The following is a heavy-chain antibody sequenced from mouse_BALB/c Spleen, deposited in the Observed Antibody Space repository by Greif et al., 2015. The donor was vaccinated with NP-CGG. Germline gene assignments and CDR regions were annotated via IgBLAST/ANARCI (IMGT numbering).Heavy chain of an antibody. CDR2: IYPGSGNT. Sequence: LMESGPELVKPGALVKISCKASGYTFADYYINWVKQKPGQGLEWIGWIYPGSGNTKYNEKFKGKATLTVDTSSSTAYMQFSSLTSEDTAVYFCARRTGTEAMDYWGQGTSVTVSS. D-gene: IGHD4-1*01. V-gene: IGHV1-84*02. J-gene: IGHJ4*01. CDR3: ARRTGTEAMDY. CDR1: GYTFADYY.